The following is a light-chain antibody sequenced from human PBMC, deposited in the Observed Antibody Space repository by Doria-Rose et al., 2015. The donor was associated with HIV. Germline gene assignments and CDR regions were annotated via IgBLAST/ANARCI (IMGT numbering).Light chain of an antibody. CDR1: QTVSTY. V-gene: IGKV1-39*01. CDR2: AAS. CDR3: QQTYSSPPWT. J-gene: IGKJ1*01. Sequence: TQPPSSLSASIGDRVTITCRASQTVSTYVNWFQQEPGKAPKLLIYAASRLQSGVPSRFSGSGSGTDFTLTISGLQPGDFATYYCQQTYSSPPWTFGQGTKVEMK.